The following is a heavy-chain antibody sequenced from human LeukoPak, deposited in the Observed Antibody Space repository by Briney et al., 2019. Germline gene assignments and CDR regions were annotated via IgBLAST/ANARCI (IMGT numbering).Heavy chain of an antibody. CDR2: IYYSGST. J-gene: IGHJ4*02. Sequence: SETLSLTCTVSGGSMRSYYWSWIRQPPGKGLEWIGYIYYSGSTNYNPSLKSRVTISVDTSKNQFSLKLSSVTAADTAVYYCARDNDSSGYYFVWGQGTLVTVSS. V-gene: IGHV4-59*01. CDR1: GGSMRSYY. CDR3: ARDNDSSGYYFV. D-gene: IGHD3-22*01.